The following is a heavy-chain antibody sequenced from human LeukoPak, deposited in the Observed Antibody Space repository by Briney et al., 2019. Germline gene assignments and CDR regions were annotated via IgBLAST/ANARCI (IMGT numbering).Heavy chain of an antibody. D-gene: IGHD5-12*01. CDR1: GGTFSSYA. V-gene: IGHV1-69*05. J-gene: IGHJ6*03. Sequence: SVKVSCKASGGTFSSYAISWVRQAPGQGLEWMGGIIPIFGTANYAQKFQGRVTITTDESTSTAYMELSSLRSEDTAVYYCARGGRGHSGYDYAYYYYMDVWGKGTTVTVSS. CDR2: IIPIFGTA. CDR3: ARGGRGHSGYDYAYYYYMDV.